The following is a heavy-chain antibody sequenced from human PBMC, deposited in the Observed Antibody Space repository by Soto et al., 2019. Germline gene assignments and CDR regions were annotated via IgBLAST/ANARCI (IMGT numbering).Heavy chain of an antibody. CDR3: ARVTYYYGSGSHSFDY. CDR1: GGSISSYY. D-gene: IGHD3-10*01. J-gene: IGHJ4*02. V-gene: IGHV4-59*01. Sequence: SETLSLTCTVSGGSISSYYWSWIRQPPGKGLEWIGYIYYSESTNYNPSLKSRVTISVDTSKNQFSLKLSSVTAADTAVYYCARVTYYYGSGSHSFDYWGQGTLVTVSS. CDR2: IYYSEST.